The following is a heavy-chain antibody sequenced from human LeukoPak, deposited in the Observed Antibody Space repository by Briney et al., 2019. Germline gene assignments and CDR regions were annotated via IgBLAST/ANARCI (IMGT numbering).Heavy chain of an antibody. D-gene: IGHD2-2*01. J-gene: IGHJ4*02. CDR3: AREDRYCSSTSCYDY. V-gene: IGHV3-21*01. Sequence: PGGSLRLSCAASGFTFSSYSMSWVRQGPGKGLEWVSSISSSSTYKYYAGSVKGRFTISRDNAKNSLYLQMNSLRAEDTAVYYCAREDRYCSSTSCYDYWGQGTLVTVSS. CDR2: ISSSSTYK. CDR1: GFTFSSYS.